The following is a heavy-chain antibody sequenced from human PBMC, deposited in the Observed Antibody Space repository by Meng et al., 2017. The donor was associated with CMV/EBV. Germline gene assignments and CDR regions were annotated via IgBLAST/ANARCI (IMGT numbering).Heavy chain of an antibody. CDR3: AKGRGYSSGWVDY. J-gene: IGHJ4*02. D-gene: IGHD6-19*01. Sequence: SRASSGFTFSNYVMHLVRQAPGKGLAWVAVIRYDGSNKYYADSVKGRFTISRDNSKNTLYLQMNSLRAEDTAVYYCAKGRGYSSGWVDYWGQGTLVTVSS. CDR2: IRYDGSNK. CDR1: GFTFSNYV. V-gene: IGHV3-33*06.